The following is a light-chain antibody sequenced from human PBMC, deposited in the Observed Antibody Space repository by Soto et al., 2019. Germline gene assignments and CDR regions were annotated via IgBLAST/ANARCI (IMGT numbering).Light chain of an antibody. Sequence: EIVMTQSPATLSVSPGERATLSCRASQSVSSNLAWFQQKHGQAPRLLIYDTSNRASGIPDRFSGSGSGTDFTLTISRLDPEDFAVYYCQQRRDWPLTFGGGTKVEIK. CDR3: QQRRDWPLT. CDR2: DTS. CDR1: QSVSSN. J-gene: IGKJ4*01. V-gene: IGKV3-11*01.